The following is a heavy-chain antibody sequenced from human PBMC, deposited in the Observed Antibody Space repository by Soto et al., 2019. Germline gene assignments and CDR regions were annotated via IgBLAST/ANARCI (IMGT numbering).Heavy chain of an antibody. CDR2: IYYSGST. Sequence: SWIMQKTGKGLEWIGYIYYSGSTNYNPSLKSRVTISVDTSKNQFSLKLSSVTAADTAVYYCARGVALLAVASQYYNSGTAVLVQRTTVIGSS. V-gene: IGHV4-59*01. J-gene: IGHJ6*02. CDR3: ARGVALLAVASQYYNSGTAV. D-gene: IGHD6-19*01.